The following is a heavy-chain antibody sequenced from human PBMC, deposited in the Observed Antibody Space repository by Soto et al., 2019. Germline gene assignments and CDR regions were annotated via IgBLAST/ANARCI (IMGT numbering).Heavy chain of an antibody. CDR3: AKDSATFGRFDF. Sequence: GGSLRLSCAASGFTFSNYGMSWVRQPPGKGLEWVATISGNGADTYYPDSVKGRFTISRDNSKNMVYLQMSSLRVDDMATYYCAKDSATFGRFDFWGQGTLVTVSS. CDR2: ISGNGADT. V-gene: IGHV3-23*01. D-gene: IGHD2-15*01. CDR1: GFTFSNYG. J-gene: IGHJ4*02.